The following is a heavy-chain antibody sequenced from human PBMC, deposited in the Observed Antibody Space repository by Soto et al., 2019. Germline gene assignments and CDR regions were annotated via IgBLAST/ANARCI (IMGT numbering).Heavy chain of an antibody. D-gene: IGHD1-26*01. V-gene: IGHV6-1*01. CDR1: GDSVSSSSVT. Sequence: SQTLSLTCAISGDSVSSSSVTWNWIRQSPSRGLEWLGRTYYRSKWYNDYAESVKSRITINPDTSKNQFSLHLNSVTPEDTAVYYCVRLLGNSCIHFWGQATLVTVSS. CDR2: TYYRSKWYN. J-gene: IGHJ4*02. CDR3: VRLLGNSCIHF.